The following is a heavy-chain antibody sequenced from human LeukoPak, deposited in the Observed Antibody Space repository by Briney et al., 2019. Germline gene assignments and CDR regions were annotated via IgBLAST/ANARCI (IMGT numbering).Heavy chain of an antibody. CDR2: INPNSGGA. D-gene: IGHD6-13*01. CDR3: ARSSPPTYYHFYYYMDV. CDR1: GYTFTGYY. J-gene: IGHJ6*03. V-gene: IGHV1-2*02. Sequence: ASVKISCKASGYTFTGYYMHWVRQAPGQGLEWMGWINPNSGGAKYAQNFQGRVIMTTDTSISTAYMELSSLRSDDTAVYYCARSSPPTYYHFYYYMDVWGKGSTVTVSS.